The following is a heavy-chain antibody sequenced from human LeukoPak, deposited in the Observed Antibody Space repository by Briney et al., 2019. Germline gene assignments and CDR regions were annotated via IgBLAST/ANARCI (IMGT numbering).Heavy chain of an antibody. CDR2: INVGNGNT. CDR3: ARDLGVGYNLFDY. V-gene: IGHV1-3*01. D-gene: IGHD5-24*01. Sequence: ASVKVSCKASGYTFTTYAIHWVRQAPGQRPEWMGWINVGNGNTKYSQKFQGRVTITRDTSASTAYMELSSLRSEDTAVYYCARDLGVGYNLFDYWGQGTLVTVSS. J-gene: IGHJ4*02. CDR1: GYTFTTYA.